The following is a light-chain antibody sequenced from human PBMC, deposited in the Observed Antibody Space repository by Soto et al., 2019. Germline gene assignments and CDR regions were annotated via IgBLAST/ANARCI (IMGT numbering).Light chain of an antibody. CDR3: ATWDDSLSGVL. J-gene: IGLJ2*01. CDR2: SNN. V-gene: IGLV1-47*02. CDR1: SSNIGYNY. Sequence: QSVLTQPPSASGTPGQRVTISCSGSSSNIGYNYVYWYQQLPGTAPKLLIYSNNQRPSGVPDRFSGSKSGTSASLAISGLRSEDEADYYCATWDDSLSGVLFGGGTQLTVL.